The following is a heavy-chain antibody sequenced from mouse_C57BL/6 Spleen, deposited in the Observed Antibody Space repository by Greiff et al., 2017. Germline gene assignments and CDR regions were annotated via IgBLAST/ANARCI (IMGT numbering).Heavy chain of an antibody. CDR2: ISSGGDYI. CDR3: TRDPGGFAY. Sequence: EVKLVESGEGLVKPGGSLKLSCAASGFTFSSYAMSWVRQTPEKRLEWVAYISSGGDYIYYADTVKGRFIISRDNARNILYLQMSSLKSEDTAMYYCTRDPGGFAYWGQGTLVTVSA. V-gene: IGHV5-9-1*02. CDR1: GFTFSSYA. J-gene: IGHJ3*01.